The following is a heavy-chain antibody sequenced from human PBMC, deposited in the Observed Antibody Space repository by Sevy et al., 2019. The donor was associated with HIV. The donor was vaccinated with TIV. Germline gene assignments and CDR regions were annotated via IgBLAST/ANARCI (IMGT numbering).Heavy chain of an antibody. CDR3: ARDKDVVGARFPGMDV. J-gene: IGHJ6*02. V-gene: IGHV7-4-1*02. D-gene: IGHD1-26*01. Sequence: ASVKVSCKASGYTFTSYAMNWVRQAPGQGLEWMGWINTNTGNPTYDQGFTGRFVFSLDTSVSTAYLQISSLKAEDTAVYYCARDKDVVGARFPGMDVWGQGTMVTVSS. CDR1: GYTFTSYA. CDR2: INTNTGNP.